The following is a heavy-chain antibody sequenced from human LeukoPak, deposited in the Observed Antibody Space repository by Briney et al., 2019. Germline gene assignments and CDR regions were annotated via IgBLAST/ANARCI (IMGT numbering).Heavy chain of an antibody. Sequence: NPSETLSLTCSVSGGSMSSYYWSWIRQSPGKGLEWIGNIYYSGSTNYNPSLKSRVIISVDMAKSQFSLKLSSVTAADTAVYYCARPMVRGVHYGMDIWGQGTTVIVSS. CDR1: GGSMSSYY. J-gene: IGHJ6*02. V-gene: IGHV4-59*01. CDR3: ARPMVRGVHYGMDI. CDR2: IYYSGST. D-gene: IGHD3-10*01.